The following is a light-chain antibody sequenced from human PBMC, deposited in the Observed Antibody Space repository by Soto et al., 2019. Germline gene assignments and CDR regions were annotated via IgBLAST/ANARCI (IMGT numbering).Light chain of an antibody. J-gene: IGKJ4*01. V-gene: IGKV3-11*01. CDR1: ESIGNY. CDR2: DAS. CDR3: QWHCDWPPRLT. Sequence: EVVLTQSPATLSLSPGERATRSCRASESIGNYLAWYQQKLGQAPKLLIYDASHRAIGIPGRFSGDWSATDGTLTILSLAGVDVDCQWHCDWPPRLTFVGGTKVESK.